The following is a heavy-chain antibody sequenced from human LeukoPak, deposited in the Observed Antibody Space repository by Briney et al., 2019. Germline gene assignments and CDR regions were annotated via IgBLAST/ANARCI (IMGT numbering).Heavy chain of an antibody. Sequence: SETLPLTCTVSGGSISSGGYYWSWIRQHPGKGLEWIGYIYYSGSTYYNPSLKSRVTISVDTSKNQFSLKLSSVTAADTAVYYCARVLWFGESHVDYWGQGTLVAVSS. V-gene: IGHV4-31*03. J-gene: IGHJ4*02. CDR1: GGSISSGGYY. D-gene: IGHD3-10*01. CDR2: IYYSGST. CDR3: ARVLWFGESHVDY.